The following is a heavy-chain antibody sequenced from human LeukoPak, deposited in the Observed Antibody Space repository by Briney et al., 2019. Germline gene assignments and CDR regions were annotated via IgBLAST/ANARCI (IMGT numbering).Heavy chain of an antibody. CDR3: ARDYGGSSPFDY. V-gene: IGHV3-48*03. D-gene: IGHD4-23*01. J-gene: IGHJ4*02. CDR2: ISSSGNTI. CDR1: GFTFSSYE. Sequence: GGSLRLSCAASGFTFSSYEMNWVRQAPGKGLDWVSYISSSGNTIYYADSVKGRFTISRDNAKNSLYLQMNSLRAEDTAVYYCARDYGGSSPFDYWGQGTLVTVSS.